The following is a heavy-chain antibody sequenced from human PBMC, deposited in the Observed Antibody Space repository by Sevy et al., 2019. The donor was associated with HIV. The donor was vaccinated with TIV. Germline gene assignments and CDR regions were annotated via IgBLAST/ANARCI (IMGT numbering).Heavy chain of an antibody. CDR2: VDPSAVNT. CDR3: VRADPDQHFDS. CDR1: GDNFTNNY. J-gene: IGHJ4*02. Sequence: ASVKVSCKASGDNFTNNYIHWVRQAPGQGLEWMGMVDPSAVNTTYAQKFQGRVTMTRDTSTSIFSMELSSLRSEDTAVYYCVRADPDQHFDSWGQGTLVTVSS. V-gene: IGHV1-46*01.